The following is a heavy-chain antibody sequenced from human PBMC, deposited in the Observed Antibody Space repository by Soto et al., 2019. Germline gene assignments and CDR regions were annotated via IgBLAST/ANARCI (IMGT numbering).Heavy chain of an antibody. V-gene: IGHV1-8*01. Sequence: QVQLVQSGAEVKKPGASVKVSCKASGYTFTNSDINWVRQATGQGLEWMGWMNPNSGNTGYAQKFHGRVTMTRNTSINTAYMLLISRRSEETAAYFCARGVYDYVRGSYRADYWGQGTLVTVSS. D-gene: IGHD3-16*02. CDR1: GYTFTNSD. CDR3: ARGVYDYVRGSYRADY. J-gene: IGHJ4*02. CDR2: MNPNSGNT.